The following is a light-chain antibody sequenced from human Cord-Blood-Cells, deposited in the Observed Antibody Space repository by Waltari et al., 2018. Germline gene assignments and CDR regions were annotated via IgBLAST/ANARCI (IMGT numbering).Light chain of an antibody. CDR2: GAS. J-gene: IGKJ1*01. CDR1: QSVSSSY. CDR3: QQYGSSQT. Sequence: EILLKQAPGTLSLSPGERAHVACRASQSVSSSYLAWYQQRPGQAPRLLIYGASSTATGIPDRFSGSGSGTDFTLTISRLEPEDFAVYYCQQYGSSQTFGQGTKVEIK. V-gene: IGKV3-20*01.